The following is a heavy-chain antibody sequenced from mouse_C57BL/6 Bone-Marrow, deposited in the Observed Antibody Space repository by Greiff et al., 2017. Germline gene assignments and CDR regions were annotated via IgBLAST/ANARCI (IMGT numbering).Heavy chain of an antibody. CDR2: ISNLAYSI. D-gene: IGHD1-1*01. V-gene: IGHV5-15*01. J-gene: IGHJ2*01. CDR3: ARVYGSRVEFDY. CDR1: GFTFSDYG. Sequence: EVKLVESGGGLVQPGGSLKLSCAASGFTFSDYGMAWVRQAPRKGPGWVAFISNLAYSIYYADTVTGRFTISRENAKKTLYLEMSSLRSEDTAMYYCARVYGSRVEFDYWGQGTTLTVSS.